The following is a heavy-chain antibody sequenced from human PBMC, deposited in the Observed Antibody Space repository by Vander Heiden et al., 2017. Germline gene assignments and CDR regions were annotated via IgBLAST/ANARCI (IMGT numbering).Heavy chain of an antibody. CDR3: ARSTNGGWSHYYYYGMDV. V-gene: IGHV3-33*01. CDR1: GFTFSSCG. D-gene: IGHD6-19*01. J-gene: IGHJ6*02. CDR2: IWYDGSNK. Sequence: QVQLVESGGGVVQPGRSLRLSCAASGFTFSSCGMHWVRQAPGKGLEWVAVIWYDGSNKYYADSVKGRFTISRDNSKNTLYLQMNSLRAEDTAVYYCARSTNGGWSHYYYYGMDVWGQGTTVTVSS.